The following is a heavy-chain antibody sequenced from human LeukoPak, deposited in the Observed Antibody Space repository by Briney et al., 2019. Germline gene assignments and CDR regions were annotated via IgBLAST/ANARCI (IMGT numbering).Heavy chain of an antibody. CDR1: DGSISSYY. CDR2: IYYSGST. CDR3: ARDRTATDY. D-gene: IGHD5-18*01. Sequence: PSETLSLTCTVSDGSISSYYWSWIRQPPGKGLEWIGYIYYSGSTNYNPSLKSRVTISVDTSKNQFSLKLSSVTAADTAVYYCARDRTATDYWGQGTLVTVSS. J-gene: IGHJ4*02. V-gene: IGHV4-59*01.